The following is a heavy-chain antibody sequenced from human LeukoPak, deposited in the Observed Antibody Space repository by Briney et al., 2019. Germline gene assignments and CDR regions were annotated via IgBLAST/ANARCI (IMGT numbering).Heavy chain of an antibody. CDR1: GFTFSSYA. J-gene: IGHJ6*02. Sequence: SGGSLRLSCAASGFTFSSYAMSWVRQAPGKGLEWVSAISGSGGSTYYADSVKGRFTISRDNSKNTLYLQMNSLRAEDTAVYYCAKVGEGSSGWYRYYGMDVWGQGTTVTVSS. V-gene: IGHV3-23*01. D-gene: IGHD6-19*01. CDR3: AKVGEGSSGWYRYYGMDV. CDR2: ISGSGGST.